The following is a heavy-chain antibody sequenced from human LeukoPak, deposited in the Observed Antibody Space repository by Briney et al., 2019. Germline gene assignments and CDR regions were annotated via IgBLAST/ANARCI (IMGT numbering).Heavy chain of an antibody. CDR2: IYYSEST. J-gene: IGHJ3*02. V-gene: IGHV4-59*01. Sequence: SETPSISPTDPVGSIRIYYWNWIRHTPGKGLERMGYIYYSESTIYNPSLKRRVTISVDTSKNHFSLKLSSVTTADTAVYNCAILHRGEEAFDIWGQGTMVTVSS. CDR3: AILHRGEEAFDI. D-gene: IGHD2/OR15-2a*01. CDR1: VGSIRIYY.